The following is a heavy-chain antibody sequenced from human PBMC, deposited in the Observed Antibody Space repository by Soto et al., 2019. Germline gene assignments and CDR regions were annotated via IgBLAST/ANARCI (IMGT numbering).Heavy chain of an antibody. V-gene: IGHV3-23*01. Sequence: GGSLRLSCVASGFPFSSNGMAWVRQAPGKGLEWLSFVSSGSVTTYYAASVKCRFTVSRDNSKSSVFLQMNNLRAEDTAIYYCAKGLGSRSLEWLFGSFDSWGQGTLVTVSS. CDR1: GFPFSSNG. CDR3: AKGLGSRSLEWLFGSFDS. CDR2: VSSGSVTT. J-gene: IGHJ4*02. D-gene: IGHD3-3*01.